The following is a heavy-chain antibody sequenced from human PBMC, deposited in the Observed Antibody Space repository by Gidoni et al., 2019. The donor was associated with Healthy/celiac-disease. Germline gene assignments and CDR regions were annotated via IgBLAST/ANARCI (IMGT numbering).Heavy chain of an antibody. CDR3: ARDSSGYEGY. V-gene: IGHV4-38-2*02. CDR2: IYHSGST. D-gene: IGHD5-12*01. J-gene: IGHJ4*02. Sequence: QVQLQESGPGLVKPAETLARTCAVSGYSIRSGYYWGWIRQPPGKGLEWSGSIYHSGSTYYNPSLKSRVTISVDTSKIQFSLKLSSVTAADTAVYYCARDSSGYEGYWGQGTLVTVSS. CDR1: GYSIRSGYY.